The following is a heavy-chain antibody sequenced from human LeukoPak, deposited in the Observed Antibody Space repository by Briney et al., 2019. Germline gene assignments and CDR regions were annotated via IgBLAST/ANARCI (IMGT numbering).Heavy chain of an antibody. Sequence: ASVKVSCKISGYTPTELSMHWVRQAPGKGLEWMGSFDPEDGERIYAQKFQGRATMTEDTSTDTAYMELSSLRSEDTAVYYCATDQSNYRDAFDIWGQGTMLTVSS. CDR3: ATDQSNYRDAFDI. CDR1: GYTPTELS. D-gene: IGHD1-7*01. V-gene: IGHV1-24*01. J-gene: IGHJ3*02. CDR2: FDPEDGER.